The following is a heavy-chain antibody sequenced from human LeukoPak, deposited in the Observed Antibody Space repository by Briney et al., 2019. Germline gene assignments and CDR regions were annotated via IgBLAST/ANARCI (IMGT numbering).Heavy chain of an antibody. V-gene: IGHV3-30*04. J-gene: IGHJ4*02. CDR1: GFTFSTYN. D-gene: IGHD2-15*01. CDR2: ISYDGSNK. CDR3: AKSGILGGYCSGGSCYLFDY. Sequence: PGGSLRLSCAASGFTFSTYNIHWVRQAPGKGLEWVAVISYDGSNKWYADSVKGLFTISSDNSKNTLYLQMNSLRAEDTAVYYCAKSGILGGYCSGGSCYLFDYWGQGTLVTVSS.